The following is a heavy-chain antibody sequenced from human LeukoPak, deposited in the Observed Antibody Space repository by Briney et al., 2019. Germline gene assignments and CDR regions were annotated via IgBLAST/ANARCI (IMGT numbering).Heavy chain of an antibody. CDR2: INPNSGCT. CDR3: ARAGRYCSGGSCYSPYYYYYGMDV. V-gene: IGHV1-2*04. D-gene: IGHD2-15*01. CDR1: GYTFTSYG. J-gene: IGHJ6*02. Sequence: ASVKVSCKASGYTFTSYGISRVRQAPGQGLEWMGWINPNSGCTNYAQQFQGWVTMTRDTSISTAYMELSRLRSDDTAVYYCARAGRYCSGGSCYSPYYYYYGMDVWGQGTTVTVSS.